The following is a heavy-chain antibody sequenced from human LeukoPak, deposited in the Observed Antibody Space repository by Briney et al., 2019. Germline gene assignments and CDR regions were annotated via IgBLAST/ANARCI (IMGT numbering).Heavy chain of an antibody. Sequence: SETLSLTCTVSGGSISSYYWSWIRQPPGKGLEWIGYIYYSGSTNYNPSLKSRVTISVDTSKNQFSLKLSSVTAADTAVYYCAARRAYSSSRMGWGQGTLVTVSS. CDR1: GGSISSYY. CDR3: AARRAYSSSRMG. D-gene: IGHD6-6*01. V-gene: IGHV4-59*08. CDR2: IYYSGST. J-gene: IGHJ4*02.